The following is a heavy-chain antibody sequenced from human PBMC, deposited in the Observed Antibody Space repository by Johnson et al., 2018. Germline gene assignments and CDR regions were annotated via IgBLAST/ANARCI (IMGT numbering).Heavy chain of an antibody. Sequence: VQLVQSGGGVVQPGRSLRLSCAASGFTFSSYAMSWVRQAPGKGLEWVSAIGTAGDTYYPGSVKGRFTIPRDNSKNTLYLQMNSLRAEGTAVYYCARDEAYSFGHGWAFDLWGHGTMVTVSS. V-gene: IGHV3-13*01. CDR2: IGTAGDT. D-gene: IGHD3-3*01. CDR3: ARDEAYSFGHGWAFDL. CDR1: GFTFSSYA. J-gene: IGHJ3*01.